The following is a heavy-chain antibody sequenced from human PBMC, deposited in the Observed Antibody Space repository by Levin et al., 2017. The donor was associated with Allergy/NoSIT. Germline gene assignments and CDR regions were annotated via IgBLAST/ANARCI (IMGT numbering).Heavy chain of an antibody. V-gene: IGHV3-30*18. J-gene: IGHJ6*02. CDR3: AKGGDMDV. Sequence: GESLKISCAASGFSFSTYGIHWVRQAPGKGLEWVALITSDGSSKFFADSVKGRFTISRDNSKNTLHLQMSSPRPEDTAVYYCAKGGDMDVWGQGTTVTVSS. CDR2: ITSDGSSK. CDR1: GFSFSTYG. D-gene: IGHD3-10*01.